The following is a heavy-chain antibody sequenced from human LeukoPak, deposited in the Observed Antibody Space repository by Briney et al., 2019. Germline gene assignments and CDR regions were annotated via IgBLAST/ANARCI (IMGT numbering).Heavy chain of an antibody. D-gene: IGHD6-13*01. Sequence: GASVKVSCKASGYTFTSYSISWVRQAPGQGLEWMGWISAYNGNTNYAQKLQGRVTMTTDTSTSTAYMGLRSLRSDDTAVYYCARSSSWYRKEYWFDPWGQGTLVTVSS. CDR2: ISAYNGNT. V-gene: IGHV1-18*01. J-gene: IGHJ5*02. CDR3: ARSSSWYRKEYWFDP. CDR1: GYTFTSYS.